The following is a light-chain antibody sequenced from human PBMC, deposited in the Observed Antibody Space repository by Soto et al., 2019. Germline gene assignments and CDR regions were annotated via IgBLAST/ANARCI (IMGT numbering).Light chain of an antibody. CDR2: EVT. Sequence: QSALTQPASVSGSPGQSITISCTGTSSDVGGYNYVSWYQQHPGNAPKLIIFEVTNRPSGVSNRFSASKSGNTASLTISGLQAEDGADYYCSSYTTRSTYVFGTGTKVTVL. V-gene: IGLV2-14*01. J-gene: IGLJ1*01. CDR3: SSYTTRSTYV. CDR1: SSDVGGYNY.